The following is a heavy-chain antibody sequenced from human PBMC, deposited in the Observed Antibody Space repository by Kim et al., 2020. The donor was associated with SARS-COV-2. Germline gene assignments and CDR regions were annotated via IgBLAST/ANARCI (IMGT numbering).Heavy chain of an antibody. CDR1: GFTFGDYA. CDR2: IRDKAHGGTT. V-gene: IGHV3-49*04. J-gene: IGHJ4*02. Sequence: GGSLRLSCRSSGFTFGDYAINWVRQAPGKGLEWVGFIRDKAHGGTTDYAASLKGRFAISRDDSKTNAYLQMNSLKTEDTAVYYCTNERYWGQGTLVTVSS. CDR3: TNERY.